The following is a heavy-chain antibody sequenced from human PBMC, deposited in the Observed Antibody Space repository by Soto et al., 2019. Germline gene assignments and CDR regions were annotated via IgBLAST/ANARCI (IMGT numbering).Heavy chain of an antibody. CDR3: AHRRISLRLNWNLFDY. J-gene: IGHJ4*02. CDR1: GFSLSTRVVV. Sequence: SGRTLVHPTHTLTLPYTLSGFSLSTRVVVVGSIRHRPGKALEWLAPIYWNDDKRYSPSLKSRLTITKDTSKNQVVLTMTNMDPVDTATYYCAHRRISLRLNWNLFDYWGQGTLVTLSS. V-gene: IGHV2-5*01. CDR2: IYWNDDK. D-gene: IGHD1-7*01.